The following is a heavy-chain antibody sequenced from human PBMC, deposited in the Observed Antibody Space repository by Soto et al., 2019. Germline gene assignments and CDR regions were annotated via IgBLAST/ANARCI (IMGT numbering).Heavy chain of an antibody. CDR1: GGSISSYY. CDR2: IYYSGST. Sequence: QVQLQESGPGLVKPSETLSLTCTVSGGSISSYYWSWIRQPPGKGLEWIGYIYYSGSTNYNPSLKXRXTXSXXTSKNQFSLKLSSVTAADTAVYYWARAYGDYVFDYWGQGTLVTVSS. CDR3: ARAYGDYVFDY. J-gene: IGHJ4*02. V-gene: IGHV4-59*01. D-gene: IGHD4-17*01.